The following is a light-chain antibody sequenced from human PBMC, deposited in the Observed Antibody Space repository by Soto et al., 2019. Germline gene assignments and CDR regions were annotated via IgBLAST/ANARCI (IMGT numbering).Light chain of an antibody. CDR2: GAS. CDR3: QQYGSSPYT. Sequence: EIVLTQSPGTLSLSPGERATLSRRASQSVSNHNLAWFQQKPGQAPRLLIYGASSRATGIPDRFGGSESGTYFTLSISRLEPEDFAVYYCQQYGSSPYTFGQGTNLEIK. J-gene: IGKJ2*01. CDR1: QSVSNHN. V-gene: IGKV3-20*01.